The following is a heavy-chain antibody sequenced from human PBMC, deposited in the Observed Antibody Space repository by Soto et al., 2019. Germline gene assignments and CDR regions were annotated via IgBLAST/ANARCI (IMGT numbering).Heavy chain of an antibody. CDR3: ARVPPGATRGYNWNSRYYYYYMDV. D-gene: IGHD1-20*01. Sequence: SETLSLTCTVSGGSISSSSYYWGWIRQPPGKGLEWIGSIYYSGSTYYNPSLKSRVTISVDTSKNQFSLKLSSVTAADTAVYYCARVPPGATRGYNWNSRYYYYYMDVWGKGTTVTISS. CDR2: IYYSGST. V-gene: IGHV4-39*01. CDR1: GGSISSSSYY. J-gene: IGHJ6*03.